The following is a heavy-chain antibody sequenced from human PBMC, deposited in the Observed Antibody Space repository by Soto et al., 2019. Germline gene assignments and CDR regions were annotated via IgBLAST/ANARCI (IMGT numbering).Heavy chain of an antibody. CDR1: GYTFTSYD. J-gene: IGHJ6*02. CDR2: INPNSGNT. Sequence: QVQLVQSGAAVKKPGASVKVSSKASGYTFTSYDINRVRQATGQGLEWMGWINPNSGNTGYAQKFQGRVTMTRNTSISTAYMELSSLRCEDTAVYYCARVAYDSSGFYYYGMDVWGQGTTVTVSS. CDR3: ARVAYDSSGFYYYGMDV. D-gene: IGHD3-22*01. V-gene: IGHV1-8*01.